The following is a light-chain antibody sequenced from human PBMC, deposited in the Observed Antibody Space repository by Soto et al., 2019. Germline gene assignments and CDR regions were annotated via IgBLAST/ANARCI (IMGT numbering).Light chain of an antibody. J-gene: IGLJ1*01. CDR3: FSYTSSSTYV. CDR1: NSDVGAYTF. V-gene: IGLV2-11*01. CDR2: AVS. Sequence: QSALTQPRSVSGSPGQSVTISCTGTNSDVGAYTFVSWYQQLPGKAPKLIISAVSYRPSGVPDRFSGSKSGNTASLTISGLQAEDEADYYFFSYTSSSTYVFGTGTKVTVL.